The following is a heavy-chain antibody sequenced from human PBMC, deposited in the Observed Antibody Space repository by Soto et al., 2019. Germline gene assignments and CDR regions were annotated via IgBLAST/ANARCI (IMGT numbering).Heavy chain of an antibody. CDR3: ANPIPKTGTTFGF. CDR2: ISGSGDDT. Sequence: PGGSLRLSCVASGFTFSNLAMAWVRQAPGEGLEWVSAISGSGDDTFYADSMKGRFTISRDNSKDTLYLQINSLRAEDTAVYYCANPIPKTGTTFGFWGQGT. V-gene: IGHV3-23*01. J-gene: IGHJ4*02. D-gene: IGHD1-1*01. CDR1: GFTFSNLA.